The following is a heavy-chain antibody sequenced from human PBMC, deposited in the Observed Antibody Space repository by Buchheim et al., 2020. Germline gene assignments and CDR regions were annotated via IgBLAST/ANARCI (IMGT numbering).Heavy chain of an antibody. J-gene: IGHJ4*02. CDR2: IYYTGTT. CDR1: GGSIYSPIDY. Sequence: QLQLQESGPGLVKPSETLSLTCTVSGGSIYSPIDYWGWIRQPPGKGLEWIGSIYYTGTTYYNPSLKSRVTMSVDTSKNQFSLKLNSVTAADTAVYYCARKRSYFDHWGQGTL. D-gene: IGHD4-17*01. CDR3: ARKRSYFDH. V-gene: IGHV4-39*07.